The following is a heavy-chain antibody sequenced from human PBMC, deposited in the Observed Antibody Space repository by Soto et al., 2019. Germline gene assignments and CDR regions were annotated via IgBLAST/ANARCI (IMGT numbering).Heavy chain of an antibody. V-gene: IGHV1-46*03. CDR2: INPSGGST. CDR3: ARASYHGPMDV. J-gene: IGHJ6*03. CDR1: GYAFTSYY. Sequence: GAAVKVSSKASGYAFTSYYMHGVLQAPGRGLEWMGIINPSGGSTSYAQKFQGRVTMTRDTSTSTVYMELSSLRSEDTAVYYCARASYHGPMDVWGKGTTVTVSS. D-gene: IGHD4-17*01.